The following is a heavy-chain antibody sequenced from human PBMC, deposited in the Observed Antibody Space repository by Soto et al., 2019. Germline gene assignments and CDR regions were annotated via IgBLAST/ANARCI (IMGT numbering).Heavy chain of an antibody. D-gene: IGHD1-1*01. Sequence: QVQLVESGGGLVKPGGSLRLSCAASGFTFSDYYMSWIRQAPGKGLEWVSYISSSGSTIYYGDSVKGRFTIARDNAKNSLYLQMNSLRAEDPAVYYCGRFGPMELEHTPCDYWGQGTLVTVSS. V-gene: IGHV3-11*01. CDR1: GFTFSDYY. J-gene: IGHJ4*02. CDR3: GRFGPMELEHTPCDY. CDR2: ISSSGSTI.